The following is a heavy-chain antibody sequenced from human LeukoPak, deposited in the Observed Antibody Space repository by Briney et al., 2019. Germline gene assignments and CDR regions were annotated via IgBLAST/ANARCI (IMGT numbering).Heavy chain of an antibody. CDR1: GFTLNNYG. J-gene: IGHJ2*01. D-gene: IGHD3-10*01. Sequence: GGSLRLSSAASGFTLNNYGINWVRQAPGKGPEWVSFISRSSSYIFYADSVKGRFTTSRDNAKNSLYLQMNSLRAEDTAVYYCARTYASGSRRYWYFDLWGRGTLVTV. V-gene: IGHV3-21*01. CDR3: ARTYASGSRRYWYFDL. CDR2: ISRSSSYI.